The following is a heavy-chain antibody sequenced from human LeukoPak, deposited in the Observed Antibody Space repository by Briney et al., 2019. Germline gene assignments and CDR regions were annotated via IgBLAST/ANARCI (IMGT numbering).Heavy chain of an antibody. V-gene: IGHV1-18*04. D-gene: IGHD6-13*01. CDR2: ISAYNGNT. J-gene: IGHJ4*02. CDR1: GYTFTSYG. CDR3: AREPLRQPRLFDC. Sequence: ASVKVSCKASGYTFTSYGISWVRQAPGQGLEWMGWISAYNGNTNYAQKFQGRVTMTRDTSISTAYMELSRLRSDDTAVYYCAREPLRQPRLFDCWGQGTLVTVSS.